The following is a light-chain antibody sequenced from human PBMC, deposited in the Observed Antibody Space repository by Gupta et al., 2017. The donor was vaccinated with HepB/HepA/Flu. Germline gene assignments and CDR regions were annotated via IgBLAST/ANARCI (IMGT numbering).Light chain of an antibody. CDR3: QQSYSIPYT. CDR1: QSITTY. V-gene: IGKV1-39*01. Sequence: DIQMTQSPSSLSASVGERVTISCRRSQSITTYLNWYQHKPGEAPKLLIYATFTLQTGVPARFSSSGSGTDFTLPISGLQPEDFATYYCQQSYSIPYTFGQGTKLEIK. CDR2: ATF. J-gene: IGKJ2*01.